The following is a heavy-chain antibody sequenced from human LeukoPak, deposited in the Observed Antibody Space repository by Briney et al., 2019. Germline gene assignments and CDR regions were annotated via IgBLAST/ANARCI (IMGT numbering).Heavy chain of an antibody. D-gene: IGHD3-10*01. CDR1: GGSISSGGYY. V-gene: IGHV4-31*03. CDR3: AKEGLAGGFDP. Sequence: PSETLSLTCTVSGGSISSGGYYWSWIRQHPGKGLEWIGYIYYSGSTYYNPSLKSRVTISVDTSKNQFSLKLSSVTAADTAVYYCAKEGLAGGFDPWGQGTLVTVSS. J-gene: IGHJ5*02. CDR2: IYYSGST.